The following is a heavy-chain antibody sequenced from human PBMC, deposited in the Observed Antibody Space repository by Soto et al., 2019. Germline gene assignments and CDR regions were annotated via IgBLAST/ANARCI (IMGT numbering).Heavy chain of an antibody. J-gene: IGHJ4*02. CDR3: ATLSVTARPFDY. Sequence: PGGSLRLSCAASGFTFRTYGMHWVRQAAGKGLEWLALISNSGTDAHYADSVKGRFTISRDNSKNTLFLQMNSLRAEDTAVYYCATLSVTARPFDYWGQGTQVTVSS. V-gene: IGHV3-30*03. CDR2: ISNSGTDA. CDR1: GFTFRTYG. D-gene: IGHD6-6*01.